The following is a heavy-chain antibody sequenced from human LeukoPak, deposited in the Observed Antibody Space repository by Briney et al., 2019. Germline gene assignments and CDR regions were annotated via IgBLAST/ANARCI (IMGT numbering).Heavy chain of an antibody. CDR2: IYHSGST. V-gene: IGHV4-30-2*01. CDR1: GGSISSGGYS. J-gene: IGHJ6*02. Sequence: PSETLSLTCAVSGGSISSGGYSWSWIRQPPGKGLEWIGYIYHSGSTYYNPSLKSRVTISVDRSKNQFSLKPSSVTAADTAVYYCARVTLGYYYYYGMDVWGQGTTVTVSS. CDR3: ARVTLGYYYYYGMDV.